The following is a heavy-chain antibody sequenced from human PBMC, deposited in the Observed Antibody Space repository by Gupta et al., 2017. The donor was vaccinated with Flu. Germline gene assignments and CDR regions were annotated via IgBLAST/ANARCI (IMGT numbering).Heavy chain of an antibody. V-gene: IGHV3-33*01. CDR2: IWYDGTNT. Sequence: VQPVESAGGVLQPGRALRLSCVVSGSTFSRYGMHWVRQAPGKGPEWVALIWYDGTNTNYAASVEGRFVISRDNSNNTLYLQMNSLRAEDTAVYYCARHRGMDVWGQGTTVTVSS. CDR3: ARHRGMDV. J-gene: IGHJ6*02. CDR1: GSTFSRYG.